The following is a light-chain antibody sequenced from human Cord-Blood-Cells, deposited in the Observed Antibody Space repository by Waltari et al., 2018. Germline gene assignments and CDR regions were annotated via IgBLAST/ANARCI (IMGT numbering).Light chain of an antibody. CDR3: LQSYSTPRS. J-gene: IGKJ2*03. V-gene: IGKV1-39*01. Sequence: DIQMTQSPSSLSASVGDRVTITCMASQSISSYLNWYQQKPGKAPKLLIYAASSLQSGVTAMFSGSGSGTDFTLTISSLQPEDFATHNCLQSYSTPRSFGQGTKLEIK. CDR2: AAS. CDR1: QSISSY.